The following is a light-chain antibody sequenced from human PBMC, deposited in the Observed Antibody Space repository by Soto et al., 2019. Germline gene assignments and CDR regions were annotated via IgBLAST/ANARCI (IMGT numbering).Light chain of an antibody. Sequence: DIQMTQSPSTLSASVGDRVTITCRASQSISSWLAWYQQKPGKAPKLLIYKASSLESGVPSRFSGSGSGTEFTLTISSLQPDDFAPYYCQHYNSYSFTFGPGTKVDIK. CDR2: KAS. V-gene: IGKV1-5*03. J-gene: IGKJ3*01. CDR1: QSISSW. CDR3: QHYNSYSFT.